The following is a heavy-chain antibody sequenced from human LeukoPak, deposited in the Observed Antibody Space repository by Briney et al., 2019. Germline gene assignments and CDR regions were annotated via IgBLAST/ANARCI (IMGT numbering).Heavy chain of an antibody. D-gene: IGHD2-2*01. CDR2: ISAYNGNT. CDR1: GYTFTSYG. Sequence: ASVKVSCKASGYTFTSYGVSWVRQAPGQGLERMGWISAYNGNTNYAQKLQGRVTMTTDTSTSTAYMELRSLRSDDTAVYYCARGADCSSTSCYTFDYWGQGTLVTVSS. CDR3: ARGADCSSTSCYTFDY. J-gene: IGHJ4*02. V-gene: IGHV1-18*01.